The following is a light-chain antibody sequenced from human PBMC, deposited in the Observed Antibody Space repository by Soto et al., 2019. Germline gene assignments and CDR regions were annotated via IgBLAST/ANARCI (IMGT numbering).Light chain of an antibody. CDR1: QSVSTSF. CDR3: QQYGNSIPIT. J-gene: IGKJ5*01. Sequence: EVVLTQSPGTLSLSPGEGATLSCRASQSVSTSFLAWYQQKPGQAPRLLIYGAFSRATGIPDRFSGSGSGTDFTLTISRLEPEDFAVYYGQQYGNSIPITFGQGTRLEI. V-gene: IGKV3-20*01. CDR2: GAF.